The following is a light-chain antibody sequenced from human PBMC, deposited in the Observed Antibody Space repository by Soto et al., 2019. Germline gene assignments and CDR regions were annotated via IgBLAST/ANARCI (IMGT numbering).Light chain of an antibody. CDR3: QQYGSSPIT. Sequence: EIVLTQSPGTLSLSPGERATLSCRASQSITSSYLAWYQQKPGQAPRLLIYGSSRRATGIPDRFSGSGSGTDFTLTISRLEPEDFAVDYCQQYGSSPITFGQGTRLEIK. CDR1: QSITSSY. J-gene: IGKJ5*01. V-gene: IGKV3-20*01. CDR2: GSS.